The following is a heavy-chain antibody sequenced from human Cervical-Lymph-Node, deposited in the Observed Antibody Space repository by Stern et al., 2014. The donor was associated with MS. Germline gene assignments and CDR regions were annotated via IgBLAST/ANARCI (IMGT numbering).Heavy chain of an antibody. CDR2: INPSGGTT. J-gene: IGHJ3*02. V-gene: IGHV1-46*01. CDR1: GYSFTTYY. CDR3: ARGNYYDSSGFNYLDTFDI. Sequence: QVQLVPSGAEVKKPGASVKVSCKASGYSFTTYYVHWVRQAPGPGLEWMATINPSGGTTKYAQKFQGKVTMTRDTSTSTVSMELSSLRSEDTAVYYCARGNYYDSSGFNYLDTFDIWGQGTMVTVSS. D-gene: IGHD3-22*01.